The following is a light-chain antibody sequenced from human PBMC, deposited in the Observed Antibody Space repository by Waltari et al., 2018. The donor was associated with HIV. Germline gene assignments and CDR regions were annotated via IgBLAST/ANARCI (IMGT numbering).Light chain of an antibody. J-gene: IGLJ2*01. CDR3: SAWDDKLTALV. Sequence: QSVLTQPPSASGTPGQRVTISCSGNSYNIGNNFVSWYQQVPGMAPKLLIYQNAQRPSGVPDRFSGSKYGTSASLAISGLRSEDEADYYCSAWDDKLTALVFGGGTKLTDL. CDR1: SYNIGNNF. V-gene: IGLV1-47*01. CDR2: QNA.